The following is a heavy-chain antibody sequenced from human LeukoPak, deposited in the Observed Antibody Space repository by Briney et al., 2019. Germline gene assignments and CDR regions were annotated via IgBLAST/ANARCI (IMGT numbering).Heavy chain of an antibody. CDR2: IYSGGST. J-gene: IGHJ4*02. Sequence: GGSLRLSCAASGFTVSSNYMTWVRQAPGKGLEWVSFIYSGGSTYYADSVKGRFTISTDNSKNTVYLQMNSLRAEDTAVYYCAKDQTMVRGPNYFDYWGQGTLVTVSS. CDR1: GFTVSSNY. CDR3: AKDQTMVRGPNYFDY. D-gene: IGHD3-10*01. V-gene: IGHV3-66*01.